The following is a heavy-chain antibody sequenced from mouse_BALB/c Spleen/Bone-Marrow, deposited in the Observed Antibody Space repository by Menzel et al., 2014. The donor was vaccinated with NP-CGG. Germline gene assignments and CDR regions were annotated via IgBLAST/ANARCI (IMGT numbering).Heavy chain of an antibody. CDR3: ARDYYGSSYDWYFDV. Sequence: EVKVVESGGGLVQPGGSLILSCATSGFTFSDFYMEWVRQPPGKRLEWIAASRNKANDYTTEYSASVEGRFIVSRDTSQSILYLQMNALRAEDTAIYYCARDYYGSSYDWYFDVWGAGTTVTVSS. V-gene: IGHV7-1*02. CDR2: SRNKANDYTT. J-gene: IGHJ1*01. D-gene: IGHD1-1*01. CDR1: GFTFSDFY.